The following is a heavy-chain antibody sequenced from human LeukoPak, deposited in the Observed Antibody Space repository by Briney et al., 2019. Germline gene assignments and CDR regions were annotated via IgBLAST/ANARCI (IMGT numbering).Heavy chain of an antibody. D-gene: IGHD4/OR15-4a*01. J-gene: IGHJ6*03. V-gene: IGHV5-51*01. CDR2: IYPGDSDT. CDR3: ARGFYGGYYYYYYMDV. CDR1: GYSFTTYW. Sequence: GESLKISCKGSGYSFTTYWIGWVRQMPGKGLEWMGTIYPGDSDTRYSPSFQGQVTISADRSISTAYLQWSSLKASDTAMYYCARGFYGGYYYYYYMDVWGKGTTVTVSS.